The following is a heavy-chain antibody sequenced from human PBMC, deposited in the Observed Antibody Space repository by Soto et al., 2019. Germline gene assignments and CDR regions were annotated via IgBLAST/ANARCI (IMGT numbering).Heavy chain of an antibody. J-gene: IGHJ3*02. CDR3: ATDQVDSSGYSPWRMVNVAFDI. V-gene: IGHV1-69*01. CDR2: LIPIFGTA. D-gene: IGHD3-22*01. Sequence: QVQLVQSGAEVKKPGSSVKVSCKASGGTFSSYAISWVRQAPGQGLEWMGGLIPIFGTANYAQKFQGRVTIAADESTSTAYMELCRLRSEDTAVYYGATDQVDSSGYSPWRMVNVAFDIWGQGKMVTVSS. CDR1: GGTFSSYA.